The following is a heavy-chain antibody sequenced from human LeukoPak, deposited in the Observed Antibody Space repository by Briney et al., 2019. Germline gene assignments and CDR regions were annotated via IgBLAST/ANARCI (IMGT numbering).Heavy chain of an antibody. CDR1: GGSISSYY. CDR2: IYYSGST. Sequence: SETLSLTCTVSGGSISSYYWSWIRQPPGKGLEWIGYIYYSGSTNYNPSLKSRVTISVDTSKNQFSLKLSSVTAADTAVYYCARDGGWYSRPWYFDLWGRGTLVTVSS. J-gene: IGHJ2*01. CDR3: ARDGGWYSRPWYFDL. D-gene: IGHD6-19*01. V-gene: IGHV4-59*01.